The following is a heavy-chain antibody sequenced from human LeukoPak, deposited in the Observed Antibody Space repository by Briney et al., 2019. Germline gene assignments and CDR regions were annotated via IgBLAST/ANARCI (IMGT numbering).Heavy chain of an antibody. Sequence: SETLSLTCTVSGGSISSSSYYWGWIRQPPGKGLEWIGSIYYSGSTYYNPSLKSRVTISVDTSKNQFSLKLSSVTAADTAVYYCARDYYDYVWGSYRLPSGAFDIWGQGAMVTVSS. D-gene: IGHD3-16*02. CDR1: GGSISSSSYY. CDR2: IYYSGST. CDR3: ARDYYDYVWGSYRLPSGAFDI. V-gene: IGHV4-39*07. J-gene: IGHJ3*02.